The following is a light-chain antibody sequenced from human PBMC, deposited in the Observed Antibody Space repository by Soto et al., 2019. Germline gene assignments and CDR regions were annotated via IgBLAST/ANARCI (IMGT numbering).Light chain of an antibody. Sequence: EFVLTQSPGTLSLSPGERATLSCRASQTVRNNYLAWYQQKPGQAPRLFIYDASSRATVIPVRFSGSGSGTDFTLTISSLEPEDFAVYYCQQRSNSPLTFGGGTKVDI. J-gene: IGKJ4*01. CDR3: QQRSNSPLT. V-gene: IGKV3D-20*02. CDR1: QTVRNNY. CDR2: DAS.